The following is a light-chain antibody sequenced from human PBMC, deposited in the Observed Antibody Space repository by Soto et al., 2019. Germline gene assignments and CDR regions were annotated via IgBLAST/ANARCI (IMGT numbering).Light chain of an antibody. CDR3: QQYSIWRT. CDR2: GAS. CDR1: QSVSIH. V-gene: IGKV3-15*01. J-gene: IGKJ1*01. Sequence: EIVFTQSSATLSASPGERATLSCSASQSVSIHLAWYQQKPGQAPRLLIYGASTRATGIPARFSGSGSGTEFTLTISGLQSEDFAVYYCQQYSIWRTFGQGTKVDIK.